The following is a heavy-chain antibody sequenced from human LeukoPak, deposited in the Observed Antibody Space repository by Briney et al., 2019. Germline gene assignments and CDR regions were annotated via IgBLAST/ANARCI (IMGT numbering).Heavy chain of an antibody. CDR2: FDPEDGET. D-gene: IGHD3-22*01. CDR3: ATAQTYYYDSSGYCPFDY. J-gene: IGHJ4*02. V-gene: IGHV1-24*01. Sequence: ASVKVSCKVSGYTLTELSMHWVRQAPGKGLEWMGGFDPEDGETIYAQKFQGRVTMTEDTSTDTAYMELSSLRSEDTAVYYCATAQTYYYDSSGYCPFDYWGQGTLVTVSS. CDR1: GYTLTELS.